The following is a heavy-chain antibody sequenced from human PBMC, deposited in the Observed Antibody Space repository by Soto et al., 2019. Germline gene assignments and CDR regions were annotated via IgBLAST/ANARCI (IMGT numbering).Heavy chain of an antibody. CDR1: GFTFSNYG. CDR2: IWYDGENR. V-gene: IGHV3-33*01. Sequence: QVQLVESGGGVVQPGMSLRLSCAASGFTFSNYGMHWVRQAPGKGLEWVAVIWYDGENRYYAESVKGRLTISRDNSKNTLYLQMNSLTAEDTAVYYCARRGGGLWSEFDYWCQGTLVTVSS. J-gene: IGHJ4*02. CDR3: ARRGGGLWSEFDY. D-gene: IGHD2-15*01.